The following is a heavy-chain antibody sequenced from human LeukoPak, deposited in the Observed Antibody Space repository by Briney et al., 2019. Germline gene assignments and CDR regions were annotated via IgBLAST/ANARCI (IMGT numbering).Heavy chain of an antibody. CDR2: INHSGSA. CDR1: GESFSGYY. D-gene: IGHD2-2*01. Sequence: PSETLSLTCAVYGESFSGYYWSWIRQPPGKGLEWIGEINHSGSANYNPSLKSRVTILVDTSKNQFPLKLSSVTAADTAVYYCARRSSTLDYWGQGTLVTVSS. V-gene: IGHV4-34*01. J-gene: IGHJ4*02. CDR3: ARRSSTLDY.